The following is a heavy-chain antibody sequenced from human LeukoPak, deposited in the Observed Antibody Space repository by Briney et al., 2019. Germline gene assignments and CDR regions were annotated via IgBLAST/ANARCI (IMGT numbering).Heavy chain of an antibody. J-gene: IGHJ4*02. D-gene: IGHD5/OR15-5a*01. CDR2: TNHSGST. V-gene: IGHV4-34*01. Sequence: SENLSLTCAVYGGSFSGYYWSWIRQPPGKGREWIGETNHSGSTNYNPSLKSRVTISVDTSKNQFSLKLSSVTAADTAVYYCARSGPMPDNLRYFDYWAQGTLVTVSS. CDR3: ARSGPMPDNLRYFDY. CDR1: GGSFSGYY.